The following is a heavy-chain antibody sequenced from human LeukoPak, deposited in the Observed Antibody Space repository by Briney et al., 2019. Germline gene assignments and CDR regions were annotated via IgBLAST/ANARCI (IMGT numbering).Heavy chain of an antibody. D-gene: IGHD3-22*01. CDR2: IRSKANHYAT. Sequence: PGGSLRLSCAASGFTFSGSAMHWVRQASGKGLEWVGRIRSKANHYATAYAASVRGRFTVSRDDSKNTAYLQMNSLKTEDTAVYYCTTEGYYYDSSGGFDPWGQGTLVTVSS. CDR3: TTEGYYYDSSGGFDP. V-gene: IGHV3-73*01. J-gene: IGHJ5*02. CDR1: GFTFSGSA.